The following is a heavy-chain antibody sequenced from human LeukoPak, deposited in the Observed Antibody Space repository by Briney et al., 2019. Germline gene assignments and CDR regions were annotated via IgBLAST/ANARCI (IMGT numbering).Heavy chain of an antibody. CDR3: ARESYYDRGGDYYFYYYMDV. CDR2: VSGSGSHM. D-gene: IGHD3-22*01. CDR1: GFTFSSYS. V-gene: IGHV3-21*01. Sequence: GGSLRLSCAASGFTFSSYSMNWVRQAPGKGLEWVSSVSGSGSHMYYADSVRGRFTISRDNAKNSLYLQMNSLRAEDTAMYYCARESYYDRGGDYYFYYYMDVWGKGTTVTVSS. J-gene: IGHJ6*03.